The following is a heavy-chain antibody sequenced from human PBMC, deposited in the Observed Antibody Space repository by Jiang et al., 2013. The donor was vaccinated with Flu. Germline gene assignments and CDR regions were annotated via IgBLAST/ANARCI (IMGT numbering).Heavy chain of an antibody. CDR1: GYTFTSYY. Sequence: QLVESGAEVKKPGASVKVSCKASGYTFTSYYMHWVRQAPGQGLEWMGIINPSGGSTSYAQKFQGRVTMTRDTSTSTVYMELSSLRSEDTAVYYCARAPGALYDSSGSGAFDIWGQGTMVTVSS. CDR2: INPSGGST. J-gene: IGHJ3*02. V-gene: IGHV1-46*01. CDR3: ARAPGALYDSSGSGAFDI. D-gene: IGHD3-22*01.